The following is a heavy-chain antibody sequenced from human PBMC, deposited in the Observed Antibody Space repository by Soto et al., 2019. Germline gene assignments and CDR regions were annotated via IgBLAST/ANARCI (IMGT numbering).Heavy chain of an antibody. CDR1: GGSISTYN. CDR2: IYYSGST. V-gene: IGHV4-59*01. J-gene: IGHJ6*04. CDR3: ATDLGIAVAGYYYYGMDV. D-gene: IGHD6-19*01. Sequence: QVQLQESGQGLVKPSETLSLTCPVSGGSISTYNWNWLRQPPGKGLEWIGYIYYSGSTNYNPSLKSRVTISVDTSKMPFSLKLSSGASANTAVYCCATDLGIAVAGYYYYGMDVGGTGTTVTVSP.